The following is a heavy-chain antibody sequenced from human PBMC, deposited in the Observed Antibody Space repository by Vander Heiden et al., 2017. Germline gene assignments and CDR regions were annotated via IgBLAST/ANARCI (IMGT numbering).Heavy chain of an antibody. CDR3: AIGVYNGSFYYFDY. J-gene: IGHJ4*02. D-gene: IGHD1-26*01. CDR2: ISGTWRST. V-gene: IGHV3-23*01. Sequence: EVLLLDSGGGLVQPGGSLRLSWAASGFTFSDYAIGWVRQAPGKGLEWVSTISGTWRSTSYSSSVKGRFTISRDNSKNTLHLQVLSLRAEDTALYYCAIGVYNGSFYYFDYWGQGTLVTVSS. CDR1: GFTFSDYA.